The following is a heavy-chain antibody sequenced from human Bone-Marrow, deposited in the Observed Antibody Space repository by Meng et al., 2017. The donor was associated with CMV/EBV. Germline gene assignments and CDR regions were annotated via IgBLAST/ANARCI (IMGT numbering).Heavy chain of an antibody. V-gene: IGHV4-59*01. J-gene: IGHJ4*02. CDR1: GGSISSYY. CDR2: IYYSGNT. Sequence: SETLSLTCTVSGGSISSYYWSWIRQPPGKGLEWIGFIYYSGNTNYNYSLQSRISISLDTSKNQFSLNLISVTAADTAVYYCAKDRSYKGNYGSGSFVDYWGQGTLVTVSS. D-gene: IGHD3-10*01. CDR3: AKDRSYKGNYGSGSFVDY.